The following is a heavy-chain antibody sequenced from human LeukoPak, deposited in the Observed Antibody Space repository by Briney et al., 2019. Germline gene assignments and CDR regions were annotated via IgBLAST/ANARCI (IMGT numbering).Heavy chain of an antibody. Sequence: GGSLRLSCAASGFTFSTDVMNWVRQAPGKGLEWVSYISSSGSTIYYADSVKGRFTISRDNAKNSLYLQMNSLRAEDTAVYYCARENYYDSSGHYWGQGTLVTVSS. D-gene: IGHD3-22*01. CDR3: ARENYYDSSGHY. CDR2: ISSSGSTI. CDR1: GFTFSTDV. V-gene: IGHV3-48*04. J-gene: IGHJ4*02.